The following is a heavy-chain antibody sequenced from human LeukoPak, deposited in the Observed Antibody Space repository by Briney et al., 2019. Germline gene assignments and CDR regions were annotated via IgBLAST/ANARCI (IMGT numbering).Heavy chain of an antibody. J-gene: IGHJ4*02. CDR1: GYSISSDYY. V-gene: IGHV4-38-2*01. Sequence: SETLSLTCAVSGYSISSDYYWGWIRQPPGKGLEWIGSIYHSGSTYYNPSLKSRVTISVDTSKNQFSLKLSSVTAADTAVYYCARLVLARFYDSSGYFDYWGQGTLVTVSS. CDR3: ARLVLARFYDSSGYFDY. CDR2: IYHSGST. D-gene: IGHD3-22*01.